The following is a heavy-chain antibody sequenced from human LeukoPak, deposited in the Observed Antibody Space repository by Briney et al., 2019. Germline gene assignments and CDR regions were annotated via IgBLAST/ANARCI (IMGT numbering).Heavy chain of an antibody. Sequence: ETLSLTCTVSGGSISSSSYYWAWIRQPPGKGLEWIGNAYYSGSTYYNPSLQSRVTISVDTSENQFSLKLSSVTAADTAVYYCARLWFGPDAFDIWGQGTMVTVSS. J-gene: IGHJ3*02. V-gene: IGHV4-39*01. CDR1: GGSISSSSYY. CDR2: AYYSGST. D-gene: IGHD3-10*01. CDR3: ARLWFGPDAFDI.